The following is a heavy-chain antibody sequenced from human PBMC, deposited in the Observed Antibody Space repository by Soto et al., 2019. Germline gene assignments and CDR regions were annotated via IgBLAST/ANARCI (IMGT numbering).Heavy chain of an antibody. CDR2: IYYSGST. CDR3: ARPVVLTIAVAGPEGVWFDP. Sequence: PSETLSLTCTVSGGSISSSSYYWGWIRQPPGKGLEWIGSIYYSGSTYYNPSLKSRVTISVDTSKNQFSLKLSSVTAADTAVYYCARPVVLTIAVAGPEGVWFDPWGQGTLVTVSS. V-gene: IGHV4-39*01. D-gene: IGHD6-19*01. CDR1: GGSISSSSYY. J-gene: IGHJ5*02.